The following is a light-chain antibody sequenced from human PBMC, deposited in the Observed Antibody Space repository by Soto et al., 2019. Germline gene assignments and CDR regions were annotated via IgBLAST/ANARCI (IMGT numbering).Light chain of an antibody. CDR1: QSISSY. CDR3: QQSYSIPIT. V-gene: IGKV1-39*01. J-gene: IGKJ5*01. Sequence: DIQMTQSPSSLSASVGDRVTITCRASQSISSYLNWYQQKPGKAPKLLIYGASSLQSGVPSRFSGSGSGTDFTLTISSLQPEDFATYYCQQSYSIPITFGQGTRLEIK. CDR2: GAS.